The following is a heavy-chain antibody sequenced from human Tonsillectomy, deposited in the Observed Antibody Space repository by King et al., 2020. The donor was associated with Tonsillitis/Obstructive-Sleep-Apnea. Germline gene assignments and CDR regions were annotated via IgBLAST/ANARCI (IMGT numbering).Heavy chain of an antibody. CDR3: AKGLKGFFDY. CDR2: IRWNSGSI. J-gene: IGHJ4*02. CDR1: GFTFDDYA. V-gene: IGHV3-9*01. Sequence: EVQLVESGGGLVQPGRSLRLSCAASGFTFDDYAMHWVRQAPGKGLEWGSGIRWNSGSIGYADSVKGRFTISRDNAKNSLYLQMNSLRAEDTALYYCAKGLKGFFDYWGQGTLVTVSS.